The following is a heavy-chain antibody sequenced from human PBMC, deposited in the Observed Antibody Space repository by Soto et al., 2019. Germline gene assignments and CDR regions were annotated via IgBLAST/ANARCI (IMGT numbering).Heavy chain of an antibody. Sequence: EAQLAESGGGLVQPGGSLTLSCTASEITLNIYWMHWIRQAPGKGLVWVSRINPESTTLTYADSVTGRFTISRGSAKNTLDLQMNGLRAEDTAIYYCTKDTFGAGDSWGQGTLVTVSS. CDR2: INPESTTL. V-gene: IGHV3-74*01. D-gene: IGHD3-10*01. CDR3: TKDTFGAGDS. J-gene: IGHJ4*02. CDR1: EITLNIYW.